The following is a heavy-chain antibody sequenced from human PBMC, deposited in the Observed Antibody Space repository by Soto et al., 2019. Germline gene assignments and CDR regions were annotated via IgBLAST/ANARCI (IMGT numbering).Heavy chain of an antibody. V-gene: IGHV3-74*01. CDR2: IKNDGSGT. J-gene: IGHJ3*02. D-gene: IGHD6-13*01. CDR1: GFTFSTYW. Sequence: PGGSLRLSCAASGFTFSTYWMHWVRQAPGKGLVWVSRIKNDGSGTYYVDSVEGRFTISRDNAKNSLYLQMNSLRAEDTAVYYCARIAAPPVALETDIWGQGTMV. CDR3: ARIAAPPVALETDI.